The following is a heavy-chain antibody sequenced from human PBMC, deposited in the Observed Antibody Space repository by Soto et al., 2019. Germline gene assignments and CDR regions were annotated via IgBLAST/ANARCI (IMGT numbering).Heavy chain of an antibody. CDR1: GGTFSSYA. CDR2: IIPIFGTA. CDR3: ARGNLVLRYFDWLLLYYYYYGMDV. D-gene: IGHD3-9*01. Sequence: SVKVSCKASGGTFSSYAISWVRQAPGQRLEWMGGIIPIFGTANYAQKFQGRVTITADKSTSTAYMELSSLRSEDTAVYYCARGNLVLRYFDWLLLYYYYYGMDVWGQGTTVTVSS. J-gene: IGHJ6*02. V-gene: IGHV1-69*06.